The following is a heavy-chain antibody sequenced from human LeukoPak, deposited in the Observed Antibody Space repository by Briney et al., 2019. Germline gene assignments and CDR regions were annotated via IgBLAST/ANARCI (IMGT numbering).Heavy chain of an antibody. CDR2: IYYSGST. CDR3: ARDVGPPSSVTHWYFDL. Sequence: SQTLSLTCTVSGGSISSGDYYWSWIRQPPGKGLEWIGYIYYSGSTYYNPSLKSRLTISIDTSKNQFSLKLSSVTAADTAVYYCARDVGPPSSVTHWYFDLWGRGTLVTVSS. CDR1: GGSISSGDYY. V-gene: IGHV4-30-4*01. D-gene: IGHD2-21*02. J-gene: IGHJ2*01.